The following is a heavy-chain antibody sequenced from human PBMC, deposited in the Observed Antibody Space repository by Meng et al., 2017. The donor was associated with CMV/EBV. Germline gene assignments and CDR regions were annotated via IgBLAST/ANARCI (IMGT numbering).Heavy chain of an antibody. CDR2: IRYDGSNK. V-gene: IGHV3-30*02. CDR3: AKTIGYCSSTNCYKPLYYYYGMDV. CDR1: GFTFSSYG. D-gene: IGHD2-2*02. Sequence: GESLKISCAASGFTFSSYGMHWVRQAPGKGLEWVAFIRYDGSNKYYADSVKGRFTISRDNSKNTLYLQMNSLRAEDTAVYYCAKTIGYCSSTNCYKPLYYYYGMDVWGQGTTVTVSS. J-gene: IGHJ6*02.